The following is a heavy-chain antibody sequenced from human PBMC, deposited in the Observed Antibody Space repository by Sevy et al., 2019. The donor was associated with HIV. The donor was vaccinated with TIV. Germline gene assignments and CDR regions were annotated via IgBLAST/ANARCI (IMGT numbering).Heavy chain of an antibody. CDR3: VRDHNDSSEYYLIGAYDV. CDR2: VFMDGTKE. V-gene: IGHV3-33*01. Sequence: GGSLRLSCAASGFIFNSYAIHWVRHAPGKGLEWVAVVFMDGTKEFYAESVKGRFTISRDNSKKKVFLQMNSLRDEDTAVYYCVRDHNDSSEYYLIGAYDVWGQGTTVTVSS. CDR1: GFIFNSYA. D-gene: IGHD3-22*01. J-gene: IGHJ3*01.